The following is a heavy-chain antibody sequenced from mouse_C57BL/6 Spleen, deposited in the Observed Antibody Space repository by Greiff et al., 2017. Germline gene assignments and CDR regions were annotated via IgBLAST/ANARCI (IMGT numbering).Heavy chain of an antibody. CDR3: GTSTGLWFAY. J-gene: IGHJ3*01. CDR1: GYTFTGYG. Sequence: VQLQQSGAELARPGASVKLSCKASGYTFTGYGISWVKQRTGQGLEWIGEIYPRSGGTYYNEKFKGKATLTADKSSSTAYMELRSLTSEDSAVYFCGTSTGLWFAYWGQGTLVTVSA. CDR2: IYPRSGGT. D-gene: IGHD4-1*02. V-gene: IGHV1-81*01.